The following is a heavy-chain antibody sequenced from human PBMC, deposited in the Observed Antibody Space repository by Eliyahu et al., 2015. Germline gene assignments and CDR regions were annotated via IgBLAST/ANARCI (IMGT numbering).Heavy chain of an antibody. Sequence: QVTLKESGPVLVKPTETLTLTCTVSGFSLSSAGMGVAWIRQPPGKALEWLGHIFSNDEKSYSTSLKSRLTISKDTSKSQVVLTMTNMDPVDTATYYCARILYGSGRPNVPWGQGTLVTVSS. CDR3: ARILYGSGRPNVP. D-gene: IGHD3-10*01. CDR2: IFSNDEK. J-gene: IGHJ5*02. V-gene: IGHV2-26*01. CDR1: GFSLSSAGMG.